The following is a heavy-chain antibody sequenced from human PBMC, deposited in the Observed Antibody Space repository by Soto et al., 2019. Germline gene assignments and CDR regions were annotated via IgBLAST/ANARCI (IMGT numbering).Heavy chain of an antibody. D-gene: IGHD2-2*01. CDR3: ARRSSNYFDP. V-gene: IGHV3-21*01. CDR1: GFTFSSYS. CDR2: ISSSSSYI. J-gene: IGHJ4*02. Sequence: EVQLVESGGGLVKPGGSLRLSCAASGFTFSSYSMNWVRQAPGKGLEWVSSISSSSSYIYYADSVKGRFTISRDNAKNSPYLPLTTLRAEETAVYYSARRSSNYFDPWGQGNLVTGSS.